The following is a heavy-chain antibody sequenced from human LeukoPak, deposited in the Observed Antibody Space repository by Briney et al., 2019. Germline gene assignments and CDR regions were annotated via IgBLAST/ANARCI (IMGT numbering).Heavy chain of an antibody. CDR3: ARDKYYDILTGHVTFDY. J-gene: IGHJ4*02. CDR2: ISAYNGNT. Sequence: GASVKVSCKASGYTFTSYGISWVRQAPGQGLEWMGWISAYNGNTSYAQKLQGRVTMTTDTSTSTAYMELRSLRSDDTAVYYCARDKYYDILTGHVTFDYWGQGTLVTVSS. CDR1: GYTFTSYG. D-gene: IGHD3-9*01. V-gene: IGHV1-18*01.